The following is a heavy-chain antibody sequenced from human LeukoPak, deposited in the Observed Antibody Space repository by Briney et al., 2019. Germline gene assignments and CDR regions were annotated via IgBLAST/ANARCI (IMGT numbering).Heavy chain of an antibody. Sequence: GASVKVSCKASGGTFSSYAISWVRQAPGQGLEWRGIINPSGGSTSYAQKFQGRVTMTRDMSTSTVYMEPSSLRSEDTAVYYCAFFRGGYCSGGSCPPGYYMDVWGKGTTVTVSS. CDR2: INPSGGST. CDR1: GGTFSSYA. V-gene: IGHV1-46*01. D-gene: IGHD2-15*01. CDR3: AFFRGGYCSGGSCPPGYYMDV. J-gene: IGHJ6*03.